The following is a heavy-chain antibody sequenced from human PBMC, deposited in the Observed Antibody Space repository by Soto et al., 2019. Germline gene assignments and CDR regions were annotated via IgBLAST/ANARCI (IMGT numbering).Heavy chain of an antibody. Sequence: GGSLRLSCAASGFTFSSYAMSWVRQAPGKGLEWVSAISGSGGSTYYADSVKGRFTISRDNSKKTLYLQMNSLRAEDTAVYYCAKDRAGVTIFGVVTLNWFDPWGQGTLVTVSS. D-gene: IGHD3-3*01. CDR2: ISGSGGST. J-gene: IGHJ5*02. CDR1: GFTFSSYA. V-gene: IGHV3-23*01. CDR3: AKDRAGVTIFGVVTLNWFDP.